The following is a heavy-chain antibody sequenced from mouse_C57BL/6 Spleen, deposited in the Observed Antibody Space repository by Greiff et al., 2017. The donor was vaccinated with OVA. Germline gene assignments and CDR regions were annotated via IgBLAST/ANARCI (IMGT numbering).Heavy chain of an antibody. V-gene: IGHV1-69*01. CDR3: ARKAITTVVFDY. J-gene: IGHJ2*01. CDR2: IDPSDSYT. D-gene: IGHD1-1*01. CDR1: GYTFTSYW. Sequence: QVQLQQPGAELVMPGASVKLSCKASGYTFTSYWMHWVKQRPGQGLEWIGEIDPSDSYTNYNQKFKGKSTLTVDKSSSTAYMQLSSLTSEDSAVYYCARKAITTVVFDYWGQGTTLTVSS.